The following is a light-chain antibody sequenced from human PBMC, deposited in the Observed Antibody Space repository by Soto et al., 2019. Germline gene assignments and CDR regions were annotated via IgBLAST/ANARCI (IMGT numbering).Light chain of an antibody. Sequence: EIVLTQSPATLSLSPGERATLSCRASQSVSSHLAWYRQTPGQAPRLLIYDAVNRATGIPARFSGSGSGTDFTLSISSLESEDFAVYYCQQRSNWPASVTFGQGTRLEIK. J-gene: IGKJ5*01. V-gene: IGKV3-11*01. CDR2: DAV. CDR1: QSVSSH. CDR3: QQRSNWPASVT.